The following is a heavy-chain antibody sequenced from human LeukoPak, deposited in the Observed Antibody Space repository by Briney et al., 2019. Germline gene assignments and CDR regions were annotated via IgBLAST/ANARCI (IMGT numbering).Heavy chain of an antibody. Sequence: GGSLRLSSAASGFTFTSYTMSWVPQAPRKGLEWVSAISGSGGSTYYADSVKDRFTISRDNSKNTLYLQMNSLRAEDTAVYYCAKERGSSWYSIDYWGQGTLVTVSS. D-gene: IGHD6-13*01. CDR1: GFTFTSYT. J-gene: IGHJ4*02. V-gene: IGHV3-23*01. CDR3: AKERGSSWYSIDY. CDR2: ISGSGGST.